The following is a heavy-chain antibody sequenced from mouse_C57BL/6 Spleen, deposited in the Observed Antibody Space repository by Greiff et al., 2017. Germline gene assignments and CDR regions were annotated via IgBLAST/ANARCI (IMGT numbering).Heavy chain of an antibody. D-gene: IGHD2-3*01. CDR3: ARSDGWGSQARDY. V-gene: IGHV1-72*01. CDR2: IDPNSGGP. CDR1: GYTFPSYW. J-gene: IGHJ4*01. Sequence: QVQLQQPGAELVKPGASVKLSCKASGYTFPSYWMHWVKQRPGRGLAWIGRIDPNSGGPNYNQKFKSKPTLTVDKPSSTAYMPLSRLTSEDSAVYYCARSDGWGSQARDYWGQGTSVTVAS.